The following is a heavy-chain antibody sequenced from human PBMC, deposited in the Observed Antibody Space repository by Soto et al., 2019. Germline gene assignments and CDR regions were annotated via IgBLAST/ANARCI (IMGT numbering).Heavy chain of an antibody. D-gene: IGHD2-2*01. J-gene: IGHJ5*02. CDR1: GGSISSSSYY. V-gene: IGHV4-39*01. CDR2: IYYSGST. CDR3: ARHVAGYCISTRCYGVDP. Sequence: QLQLQESGPGLVKPSETLSLTCTVSGGSISSSSYYWGWIRQPPGKGLEWIGSIYYSGSTYYNPSLKSRVPISVDTSKNQFSLKLSSVTAADPAVYYCARHVAGYCISTRCYGVDPWGQGTLVTVSS.